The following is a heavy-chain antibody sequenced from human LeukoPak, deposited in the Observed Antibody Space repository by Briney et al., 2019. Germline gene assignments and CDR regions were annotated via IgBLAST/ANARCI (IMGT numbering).Heavy chain of an antibody. D-gene: IGHD3-10*01. J-gene: IGHJ5*02. CDR2: LSFDASGT. Sequence: GTSLRLSCLVSELNFKTHAMHWVRQAPGKGLEWVAGLSFDASGTNYADSVKGRFTISRDNSKNTLYLQMHSLRPEDTAVYYCARGEPITMVRGVIGWFDPWGQGTLVTVSS. CDR1: ELNFKTHA. CDR3: ARGEPITMVRGVIGWFDP. V-gene: IGHV3-30*04.